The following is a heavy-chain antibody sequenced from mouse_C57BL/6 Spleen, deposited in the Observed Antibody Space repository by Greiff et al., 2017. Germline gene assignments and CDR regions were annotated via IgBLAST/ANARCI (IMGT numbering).Heavy chain of an antibody. D-gene: IGHD2-1*01. Sequence: EVKLVESGAELVKPGASVKLSCTASGFNINDYYMHWVKQRTEQGLEWIGRIDPEDGATKYAPKFQGQATIAADTSSNTAYLQLSSLTSEDTAYYYCAYGNAWFAYWGQGTLVTVSA. J-gene: IGHJ3*01. V-gene: IGHV14-2*01. CDR1: GFNINDYY. CDR2: IDPEDGAT. CDR3: AYGNAWFAY.